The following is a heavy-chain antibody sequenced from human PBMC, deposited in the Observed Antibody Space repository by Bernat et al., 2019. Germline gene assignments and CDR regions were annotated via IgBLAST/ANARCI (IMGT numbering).Heavy chain of an antibody. D-gene: IGHD5-12*01. V-gene: IGHV4-59*08. CDR2: IYYSGST. CDR1: GGSISSYY. CDR3: ARLGGYGVGY. J-gene: IGHJ4*02. Sequence: QVQLQESGPGLVKPSETLSLTCTVSGGSISSYYWSWIRQPPGKGLEWIGYIYYSGSTNYNPSLKSRVTISVDTSKNQFSLKLSSVTAADTAVYYCARLGGYGVGYWGQGTLVTVSS.